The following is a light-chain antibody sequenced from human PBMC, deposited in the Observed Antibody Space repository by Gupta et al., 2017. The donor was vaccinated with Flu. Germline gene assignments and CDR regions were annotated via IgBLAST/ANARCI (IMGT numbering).Light chain of an antibody. J-gene: IGKJ1*01. CDR2: AAS. Sequence: DIQMTQSPSSLSASVGERVTITCRASQSISNYLNWYQQKPGKAPKVLIYAASSLQSGVPSRFSGSASGTDFTRTISSLQPKDFATYYCQHSFSTPWTFGQGTKVEVK. V-gene: IGKV1-39*01. CDR1: QSISNY. CDR3: QHSFSTPWT.